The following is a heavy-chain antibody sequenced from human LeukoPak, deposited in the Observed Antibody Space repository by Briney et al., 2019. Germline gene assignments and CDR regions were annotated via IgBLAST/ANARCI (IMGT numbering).Heavy chain of an antibody. V-gene: IGHV4-34*01. CDR2: INHSGST. D-gene: IGHD4-23*01. CDR1: GGSFSGYY. Sequence: PSETLSLTCAVYGGSFSGYYWSWIRQPPGKGLEGIGEINHSGSTNYNPSLKSRVTISVDTSKNQFSLKLSSVTAADTAVYYCARGSLVVTRPLNWLDPWGQGTLVTVSS. CDR3: ARGSLVVTRPLNWLDP. J-gene: IGHJ5*02.